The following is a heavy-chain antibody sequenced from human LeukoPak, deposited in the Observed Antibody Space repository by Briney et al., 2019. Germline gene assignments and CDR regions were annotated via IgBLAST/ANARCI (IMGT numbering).Heavy chain of an antibody. D-gene: IGHD3-9*01. CDR1: GYSISSGYY. CDR3: AREDYDIVTGSSLYEY. J-gene: IGHJ4*02. V-gene: IGHV4-38-2*02. CDR2: IYHSGST. Sequence: PSETLSLTCTVSGYSISSGYYWGWIRQPPGKGLEWIGSIYHSGSTYYNPSLKSRVTISVDTSKNEFSLKVSSVTAADTAVYYCAREDYDIVTGSSLYEYWGQGTLVTVSS.